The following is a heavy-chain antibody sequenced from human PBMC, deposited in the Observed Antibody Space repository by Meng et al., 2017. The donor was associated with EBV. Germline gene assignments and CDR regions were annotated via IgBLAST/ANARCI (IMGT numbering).Heavy chain of an antibody. CDR2: MNPNSGNT. CDR1: GYTVTDYD. V-gene: IGHV1-8*01. CDR3: ARGRGVYCSGGSCYPGWFDP. D-gene: IGHD2-15*01. Sequence: GRLGRSGVDTKRHRASLKVPCKASGYTVTDYDIYWVRQATRQGLKWMGWMNPNSGNTGYAQKFQGRVTMTRNPSISTAYMELSSLRSEDTAVYYCARGRGVYCSGGSCYPGWFDPWGQGTLVTVSS. J-gene: IGHJ5*02.